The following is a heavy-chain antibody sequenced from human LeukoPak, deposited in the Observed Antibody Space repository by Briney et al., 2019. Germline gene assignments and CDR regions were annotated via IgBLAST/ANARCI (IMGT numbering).Heavy chain of an antibody. CDR3: AREPQWELLPFDY. V-gene: IGHV3-21*01. D-gene: IGHD1-26*01. Sequence: PGGSLRLSCAASGFTFSSYSMNWVRQAPGKGLEWVSSISSSSSYIYYADSVKGRFTISRDNAKNSLYLQMNSLRAEDTAVYYCAREPQWELLPFDYWGQGTLVTVSS. CDR2: ISSSSSYI. J-gene: IGHJ4*02. CDR1: GFTFSSYS.